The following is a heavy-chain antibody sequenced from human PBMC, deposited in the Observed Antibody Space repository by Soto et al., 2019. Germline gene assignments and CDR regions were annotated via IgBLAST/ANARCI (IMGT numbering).Heavy chain of an antibody. D-gene: IGHD6-6*01. CDR1: GGSFSGYY. Sequence: SETLSLTCAVYGGSFSGYYWSWIRQPPGKGLEWIGEINHSGSTNYNPSLKSRVTISVDTSKNQFSLKLSSVTAADTAVYYCARGLKSIAAGPRDRYYYYYMDVWGKGTTVTVSS. J-gene: IGHJ6*03. CDR3: ARGLKSIAAGPRDRYYYYYMDV. V-gene: IGHV4-34*01. CDR2: INHSGST.